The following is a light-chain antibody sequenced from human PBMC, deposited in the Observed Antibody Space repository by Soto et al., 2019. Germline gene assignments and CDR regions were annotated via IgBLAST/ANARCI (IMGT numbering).Light chain of an antibody. Sequence: DIQLTQSPSFLSASVGDRVTITCRASQGINIFLAWFQQKPGKAPNLLISAASTLQSGVPSRFSGSGSETEFTLTSTSLQPEDSATYYCQQRNSYPHTFGQGTKVEIK. J-gene: IGKJ2*01. V-gene: IGKV1-9*01. CDR2: AAS. CDR1: QGINIF. CDR3: QQRNSYPHT.